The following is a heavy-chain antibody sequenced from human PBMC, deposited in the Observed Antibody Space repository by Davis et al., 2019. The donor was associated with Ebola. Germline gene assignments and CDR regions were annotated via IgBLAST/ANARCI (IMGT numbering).Heavy chain of an antibody. CDR3: ARTAYCSSTSCLYYYYGMDV. CDR2: INAGNGNT. J-gene: IGHJ6*02. CDR1: GYTFTSYA. Sequence: ASVKVSCKASGYTFTSYAMHWVRQAPGQRLEWMGWINAGNGNTKYSQKFQGRVTMTTDTSTSTAYMELRSLRSDDTAVYYCARTAYCSSTSCLYYYYGMDVWGQGTTVTVSS. V-gene: IGHV1-3*01. D-gene: IGHD2-2*01.